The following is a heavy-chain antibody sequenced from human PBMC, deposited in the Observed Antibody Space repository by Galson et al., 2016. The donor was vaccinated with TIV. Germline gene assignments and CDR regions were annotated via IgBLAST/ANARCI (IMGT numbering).Heavy chain of an antibody. CDR3: SREKYSGLGF. CDR1: GYIFTTYY. CDR2: LNPSGVTT. J-gene: IGHJ4*02. D-gene: IGHD5-12*01. V-gene: IGHV1-46*01. Sequence: SVKVSCKASGYIFTTYYIHWVRQAPGQGLEWMGMLNPSGVTTSYAEKFQDRVTMSMDTSTSTFYMELSSLTSEDTAIYYCSREKYSGLGFWGQGTVVTVSS.